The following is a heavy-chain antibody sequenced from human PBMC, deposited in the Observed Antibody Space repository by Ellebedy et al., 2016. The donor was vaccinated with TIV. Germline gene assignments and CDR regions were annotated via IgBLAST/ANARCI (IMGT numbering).Heavy chain of an antibody. CDR2: IYSGGST. J-gene: IGHJ4*02. Sequence: SETLSLXXTVSGASISSGPYYWNWIRQHTGKGLEWIGYIYSGGSTYYSPSLKSRVTISLDTSKNQFSLKLTSVTAADTAVYYCARGIEQWLTYWGQGTLVTVSS. CDR3: ARGIEQWLTY. D-gene: IGHD6-19*01. CDR1: GASISSGPYY. V-gene: IGHV4-31*03.